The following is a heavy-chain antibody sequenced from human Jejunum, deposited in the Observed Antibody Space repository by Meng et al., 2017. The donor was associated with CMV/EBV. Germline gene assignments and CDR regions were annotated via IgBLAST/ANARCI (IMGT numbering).Heavy chain of an antibody. J-gene: IGHJ4*02. CDR2: ISTGGSTI. V-gene: IGHV3-48*03. Sequence: GFTIANYEMNWVRQAPGKGLEWIAYISTGGSTIYYADSVKGRFIISRDDAENSVYLQMNSLTDEDTDLYYCAKEKINCGGDCYVYWGQGTQVTVSS. CDR1: GFTIANYE. D-gene: IGHD2-21*01. CDR3: AKEKINCGGDCYVY.